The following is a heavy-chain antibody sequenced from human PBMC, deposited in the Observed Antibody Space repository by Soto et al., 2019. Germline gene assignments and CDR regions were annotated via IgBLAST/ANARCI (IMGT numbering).Heavy chain of an antibody. Sequence: SETLSLTCAVYGGSFSGYYWSWILQPPGKGLEWIGEINHSGSTNYNPSLKSRVTISVDTSKNQFSLKLSSVTAADTAVYYCARGGIAAADAFDIWGQGTMVTVSS. D-gene: IGHD6-13*01. CDR2: INHSGST. CDR1: GGSFSGYY. V-gene: IGHV4-34*01. J-gene: IGHJ3*02. CDR3: ARGGIAAADAFDI.